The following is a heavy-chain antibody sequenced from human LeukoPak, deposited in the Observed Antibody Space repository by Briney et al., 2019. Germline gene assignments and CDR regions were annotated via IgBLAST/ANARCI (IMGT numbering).Heavy chain of an antibody. CDR1: GGSISSSNW. J-gene: IGHJ5*02. CDR2: IYHSGST. CDR3: VTRAAWPYNWFDP. D-gene: IGHD2-15*01. V-gene: IGHV4-4*02. Sequence: PSGTLSLTCAVSGGSISSSNWWSWVRQPPGKGLEWIGKIYHSGSTNYNPSLKSRVTISVDKSKNQFSLKLSSVTAADTAVYYCVTRAAWPYNWFDPWGQGTLVTVSS.